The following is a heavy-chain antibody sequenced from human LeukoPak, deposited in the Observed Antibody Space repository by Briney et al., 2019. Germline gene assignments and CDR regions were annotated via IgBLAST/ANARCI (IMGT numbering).Heavy chain of an antibody. CDR3: ARSRQASGLFNS. CDR1: GYAINRGGVS. V-gene: IGHV4-30-2*01. J-gene: IGHJ5*01. Sequence: KPWQTLSLICTVSGYAINRGGVSWDWIRQPGGKGVEGIGGIYDRGPASYNPSLKSRFTISVDRPNNQFFINLTSLTAADSAVYYCARSRQASGLFNSWGQGTLVVVSS. D-gene: IGHD3-10*01. CDR2: IYDRGPA.